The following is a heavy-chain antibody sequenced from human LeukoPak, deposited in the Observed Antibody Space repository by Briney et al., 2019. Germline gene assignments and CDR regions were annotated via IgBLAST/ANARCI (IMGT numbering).Heavy chain of an antibody. D-gene: IGHD3-22*01. V-gene: IGHV1-2*02. CDR1: GYTFTDYY. J-gene: IGHJ4*02. Sequence: GASVKLSCKASGYTFTDYYMHWVRQAPGQGLEWMGWVNPNSGGTNYAHKFQSRVTMTRDTSISTAYMRLSRLRSCDTAVYYCARGTWSWYYYDSSGKLDYWGQGTLVTVSS. CDR3: ARGTWSWYYYDSSGKLDY. CDR2: VNPNSGGT.